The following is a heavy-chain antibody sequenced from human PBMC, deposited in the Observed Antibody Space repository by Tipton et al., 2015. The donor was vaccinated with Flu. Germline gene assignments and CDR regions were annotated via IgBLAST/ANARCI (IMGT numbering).Heavy chain of an antibody. CDR2: INPDSGGT. D-gene: IGHD6-13*01. Sequence: QLVQSGAEVKKPGASVKVSRKASGYTFTDYYMHWVRQAPGQGLEWMGWINPDSGGTNSIQNFQGRVTLTRDTSISTAYMELSSLGSADTAVYYCARADSSSWYSPTPFWGQGTLVTVSS. V-gene: IGHV1-2*02. CDR1: GYTFTDYY. J-gene: IGHJ4*02. CDR3: ARADSSSWYSPTPF.